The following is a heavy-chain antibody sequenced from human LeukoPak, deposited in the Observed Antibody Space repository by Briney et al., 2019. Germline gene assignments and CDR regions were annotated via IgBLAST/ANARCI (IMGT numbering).Heavy chain of an antibody. Sequence: SETLSLTCTVSGGSFSSSRYYWGWIRQPPGKGLEGIGRIYYSGRTYYNPSLESRVTISLDTSKNPFSLKLSSVTAADTAVYYCARWGHGSSGGGTHYSYYYYMDVWGNGTTVTVSS. CDR2: IYYSGRT. D-gene: IGHD3-16*01. CDR3: ARWGHGSSGGGTHYSYYYYMDV. J-gene: IGHJ6*03. CDR1: GGSFSSSRYY. V-gene: IGHV4-39*07.